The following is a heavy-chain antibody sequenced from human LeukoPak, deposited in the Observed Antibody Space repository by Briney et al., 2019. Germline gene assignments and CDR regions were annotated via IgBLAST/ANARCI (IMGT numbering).Heavy chain of an antibody. D-gene: IGHD6-19*01. CDR2: INPNSGGT. J-gene: IGHJ4*02. CDR3: ARGSPAVAAQKGDY. Sequence: ASVKVSCKASGYTFTGYYMHWVRQAPGQGLEWMGWINPNSGGTNSAQKFQGRVTMTRDTSISTAYMELSRLRSDDTAVYYCARGSPAVAAQKGDYWGQGTLVTVSS. V-gene: IGHV1-2*02. CDR1: GYTFTGYY.